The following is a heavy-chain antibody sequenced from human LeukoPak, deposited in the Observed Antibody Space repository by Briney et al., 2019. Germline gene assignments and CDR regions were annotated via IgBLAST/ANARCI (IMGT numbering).Heavy chain of an antibody. CDR1: GGTFSSYA. V-gene: IGHV1-69*04. CDR3: ARVVGSYYYDSSGYSEDY. Sequence: SVKVSCKASGGTFSSYAISWVRQAPGQGLEWMGRIIPILGIANYAQKFQGRVTITADRSTSTAYMELSSLRSEDTAVYYCARVVGSYYYDSSGYSEDYWGQGTLVTVSS. J-gene: IGHJ4*02. CDR2: IIPILGIA. D-gene: IGHD3-22*01.